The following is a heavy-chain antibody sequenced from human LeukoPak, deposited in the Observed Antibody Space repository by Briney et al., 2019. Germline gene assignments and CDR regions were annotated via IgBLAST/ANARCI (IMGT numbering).Heavy chain of an antibody. CDR2: ISGSGVTP. CDR3: AKAWGRYCSGGSCYSYFDY. CDR1: GFMFSHYA. V-gene: IGHV3-23*01. J-gene: IGHJ4*02. Sequence: GGSLRLSCTASGFMFSHYAVTWVRQAPGRGLEWVSSISGSGVTPYYADSVKGRFTISRDNSRDNSKNTLYLQMSSLRAEDTALYYCAKAWGRYCSGGSCYSYFDYWGQGTLVTVSS. D-gene: IGHD2-15*01.